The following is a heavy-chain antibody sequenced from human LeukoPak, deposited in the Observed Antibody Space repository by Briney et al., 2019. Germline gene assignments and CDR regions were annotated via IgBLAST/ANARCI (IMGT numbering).Heavy chain of an antibody. J-gene: IGHJ6*03. CDR2: IHYSGTT. CDR1: GGSISSYY. V-gene: IGHV4-59*01. Sequence: SETLSLTCTVSGGSISSYYWSWIRQPPGKGLEWIGYIHYSGTTNYNPSLKSQVTISVDTSKNQFSLKLSSVTAADTAVYYCASVSWFPGTSYYYMDVWGKGTTVTVSS. D-gene: IGHD1-1*01. CDR3: ASVSWFPGTSYYYMDV.